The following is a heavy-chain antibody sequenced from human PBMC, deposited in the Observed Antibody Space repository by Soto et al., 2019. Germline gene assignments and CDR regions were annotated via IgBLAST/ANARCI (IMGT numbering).Heavy chain of an antibody. Sequence: PSETLSLTCAVYGGSFSGYYWSWIRQPPGKGLEWIGEINHSGSTNHNPSLKSRVTISVDTSKNQFSLKLSSVTAADTAVYYCARHRPVLLWFGELSWFDPWGQGTLVTVSS. J-gene: IGHJ5*02. D-gene: IGHD3-10*01. CDR2: INHSGST. CDR1: GGSFSGYY. V-gene: IGHV4-34*01. CDR3: ARHRPVLLWFGELSWFDP.